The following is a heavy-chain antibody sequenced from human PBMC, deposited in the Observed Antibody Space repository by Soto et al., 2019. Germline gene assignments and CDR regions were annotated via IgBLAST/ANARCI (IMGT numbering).Heavy chain of an antibody. CDR1: GFSFSTYL. V-gene: IGHV3-7*01. Sequence: PGGSLRLSCAASGFSFSTYLMSWVRQAPGKGLEWVANIKQGGNEKFYVDSVKGRFTISRDNDKKSLYLQRDSLRVEDTAVYYCVGALTYEVPYYYYGMDVWGQGTTVTVSS. J-gene: IGHJ6*02. CDR2: IKQGGNEK. D-gene: IGHD3-16*01. CDR3: VGALTYEVPYYYYGMDV.